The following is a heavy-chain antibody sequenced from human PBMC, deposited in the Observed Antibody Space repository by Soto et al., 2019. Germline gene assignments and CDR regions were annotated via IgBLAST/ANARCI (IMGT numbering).Heavy chain of an antibody. D-gene: IGHD6-13*01. CDR3: TRGAAVGSNTIFDY. CDR2: IYHSGIT. CDR1: GGSVNNNNW. J-gene: IGHJ4*02. Sequence: QVQLQESGPGLVKPSGTLSLTCAVSGGSVNNNNWWTWVRQPPGKGLEWIGDIYHSGITNYNPYLEIRVTISMDKSKNQFSLNLISVLAADTAVYYCTRGAAVGSNTIFDYWGQGALVTVSS. V-gene: IGHV4-4*02.